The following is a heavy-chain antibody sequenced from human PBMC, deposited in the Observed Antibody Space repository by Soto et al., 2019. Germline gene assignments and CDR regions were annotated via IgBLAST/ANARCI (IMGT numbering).Heavy chain of an antibody. CDR2: FDPEDGET. J-gene: IGHJ4*02. Sequence: ASVKVSCKVSGYTLTELSMHWVRQAPGKGLEWMGGFDPEDGETIYAQKFQGRVTMTEDTSTDTAYMELSSLRSEDTAVYYCATPGYYDSSGYYLDLRLSYWGQGTLVTVSS. D-gene: IGHD3-22*01. CDR1: GYTLTELS. CDR3: ATPGYYDSSGYYLDLRLSY. V-gene: IGHV1-24*01.